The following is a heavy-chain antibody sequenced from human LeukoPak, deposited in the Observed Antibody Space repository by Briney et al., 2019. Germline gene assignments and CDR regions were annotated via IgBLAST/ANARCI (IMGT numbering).Heavy chain of an antibody. Sequence: SETLSLTCTVSGGSINSYYWSWTRQPPGKGLEWIGCISYSGSTNYNPSLKSRVTISLDTSKNQFSLKLTSVTAADTAVYYCARGRLGGTYWGQGTLVTVSS. D-gene: IGHD1-26*01. CDR1: GGSINSYY. CDR3: ARGRLGGTY. V-gene: IGHV4-59*08. J-gene: IGHJ4*02. CDR2: ISYSGST.